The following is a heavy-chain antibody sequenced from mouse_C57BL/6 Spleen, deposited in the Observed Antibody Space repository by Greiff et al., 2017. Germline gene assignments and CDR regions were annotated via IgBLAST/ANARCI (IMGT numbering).Heavy chain of an antibody. V-gene: IGHV1-80*01. J-gene: IGHJ4*01. CDR1: GYAFSGYW. CDR2: IDPGDGDT. CDR3: AIGEYDYAYDMDY. D-gene: IGHD2-4*01. Sequence: VQLKESGAELVKPGASVKISCKASGYAFSGYWMNWVKQRPGKGLEWIGQIDPGDGDTNYNGKFKGKATLTADKSSSTAYLQLSSLTSEDSAVYVCAIGEYDYAYDMDYWGQGTSVTVSS.